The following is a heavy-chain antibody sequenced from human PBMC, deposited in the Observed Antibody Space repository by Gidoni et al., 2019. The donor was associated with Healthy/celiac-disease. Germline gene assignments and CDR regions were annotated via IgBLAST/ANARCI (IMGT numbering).Heavy chain of an antibody. V-gene: IGHV3-33*01. J-gene: IGHJ6*02. CDR1: GFTFSSYG. CDR3: AREKLADYYDSSPYGMDV. D-gene: IGHD3-22*01. Sequence: QVQLVESGGGVVQPGRSLRLSCAASGFTFSSYGMHWVRQAPGQGLEWVAVIWYDGSNKYYADSVKGRFTISRDNSKNTLYLQMNSLRAEDTAVYYCAREKLADYYDSSPYGMDVWGQGTTVTVSS. CDR2: IWYDGSNK.